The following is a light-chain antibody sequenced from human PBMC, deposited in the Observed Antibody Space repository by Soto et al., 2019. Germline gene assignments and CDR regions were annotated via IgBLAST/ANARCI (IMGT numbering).Light chain of an antibody. CDR2: AAS. J-gene: IGKJ1*01. CDR1: QSIGSN. CDR3: QQYNNWPPWT. Sequence: EIVMTQSPATLSVSPGERATLSCRASQSIGSNLAWYQQKPGQAPRLLIYAASIRATDFPARFSGSGSGTEFTLTISGLQYDDFAVYFCQQYNNWPPWTFGHGTKVEIK. V-gene: IGKV3-15*01.